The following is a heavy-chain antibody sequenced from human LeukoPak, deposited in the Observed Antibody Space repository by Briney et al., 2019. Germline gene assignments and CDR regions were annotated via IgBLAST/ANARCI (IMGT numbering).Heavy chain of an antibody. V-gene: IGHV4-59*08. J-gene: IGHJ6*02. CDR1: GGSISSYY. Sequence: SETLSLTCTVSGGSISSYYWSWIRQPPGKGLEWIGYIYCSGSTNYNPSLKSRVTISVDTSKNQFSLKLSSVTAADTAVYYCARHSSSWPHGYYYYYYGMDVWGQGTTVTVSS. CDR2: IYCSGST. CDR3: ARHSSSWPHGYYYYYYGMDV. D-gene: IGHD6-13*01.